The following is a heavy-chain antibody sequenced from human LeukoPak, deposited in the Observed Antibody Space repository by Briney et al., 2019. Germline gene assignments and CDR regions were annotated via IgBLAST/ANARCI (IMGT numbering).Heavy chain of an antibody. Sequence: GGSLRLSCAASGFTFSSYNMNWVRQAPGKGLEWVSSISSSSSYIYYADSVKGRFTISRDNAKNSLYLQMNSLRAEDTAVYYCARPGIAAAWLDIWGQGTMVTVSS. CDR2: ISSSSSYI. CDR1: GFTFSSYN. J-gene: IGHJ3*02. D-gene: IGHD6-13*01. V-gene: IGHV3-21*01. CDR3: ARPGIAAAWLDI.